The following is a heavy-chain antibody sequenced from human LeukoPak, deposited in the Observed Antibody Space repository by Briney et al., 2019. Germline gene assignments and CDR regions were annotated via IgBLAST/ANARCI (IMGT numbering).Heavy chain of an antibody. CDR3: ANEGVGAFDI. V-gene: IGHV3-7*01. CDR1: GFTFGSYW. CDR2: IKQDGSEK. Sequence: GGSLRLSCAASGFTFGSYWMSWVRQAPGKGLEWVANIKQDGSEKYYVDSVKGRFTISRDNAKNSLYLQMNSLRAEDTAVYYCANEGVGAFDIWGQGTMVTVSS. D-gene: IGHD1-26*01. J-gene: IGHJ3*02.